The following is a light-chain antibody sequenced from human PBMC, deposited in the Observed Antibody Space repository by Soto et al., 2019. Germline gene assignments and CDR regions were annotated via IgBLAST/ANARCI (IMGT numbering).Light chain of an antibody. CDR3: QQFSSYPLT. CDR2: DAY. CDR1: QTVRNNY. Sequence: EFVLTQSPGTLSLSPGERATLSCRASQTVRNNYLAWYQQKPGQAHRLLIYDAYSRATGIQDRFSGGGSGTDFTLTIRRLEPEDFAVYYCQQFSSYPLTFGGGTKVDIK. V-gene: IGKV3-20*01. J-gene: IGKJ4*01.